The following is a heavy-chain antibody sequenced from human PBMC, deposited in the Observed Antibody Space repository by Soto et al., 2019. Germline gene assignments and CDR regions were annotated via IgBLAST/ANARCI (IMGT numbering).Heavy chain of an antibody. V-gene: IGHV3-7*01. CDR1: GFTFSSYW. Sequence: PGGSLRLSCSASGFTFSSYWMSWVRQATGKGLEWVANIKQDGSEKYYVDSVKGRFTISRDNAKNSLYLQMNSLRAEDTAVYYCARRLGGWFGESFDYWGQGTLVTVSS. CDR3: ARRLGGWFGESFDY. D-gene: IGHD3-10*01. CDR2: IKQDGSEK. J-gene: IGHJ4*02.